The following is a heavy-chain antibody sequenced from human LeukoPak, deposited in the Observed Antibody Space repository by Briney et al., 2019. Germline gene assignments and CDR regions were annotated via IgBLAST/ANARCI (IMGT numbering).Heavy chain of an antibody. CDR3: ARHFPPGWFDP. CDR1: GGSIGTYF. Sequence: SETLSLTCTVSGGSIGTYFWNWIRQPPGKGLEWIGYIYDSGYTKYNPSLKSRVTISVDTSKNQFSLKLSSVTAADTAVYYCARHFPPGWFDPWGQGTLVTVSS. CDR2: IYDSGYT. J-gene: IGHJ5*02. V-gene: IGHV4-59*08.